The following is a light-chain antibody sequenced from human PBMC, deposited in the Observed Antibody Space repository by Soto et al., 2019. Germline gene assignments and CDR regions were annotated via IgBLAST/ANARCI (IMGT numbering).Light chain of an antibody. Sequence: QSALTQPRSVSGSPGQSVTISCTGTSSGLGDYNHVSWYQQHPGKAPKLVIYNFNKRPSGVPDRFSGSKSGNTASLTISGLQAEDEADYYCCSYAGSFTWVFGGGTQLTVL. V-gene: IGLV2-11*01. CDR3: CSYAGSFTWV. CDR2: NFN. CDR1: SSGLGDYNH. J-gene: IGLJ3*02.